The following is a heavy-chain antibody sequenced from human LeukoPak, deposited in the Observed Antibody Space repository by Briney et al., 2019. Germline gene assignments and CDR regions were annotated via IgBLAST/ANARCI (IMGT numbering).Heavy chain of an antibody. Sequence: GGSLRLSCAASGFTFSSYGMHWVRQAPGKGLEWVAFIRYDGSNKYYADSVKGRFTISRDNSKNTLYLQMNSLRAEDTAVYYCARDIVVVPAARYYYYYYMDVWGKGTTVTVSS. J-gene: IGHJ6*03. CDR2: IRYDGSNK. V-gene: IGHV3-30*02. CDR1: GFTFSSYG. CDR3: ARDIVVVPAARYYYYYYMDV. D-gene: IGHD2-2*01.